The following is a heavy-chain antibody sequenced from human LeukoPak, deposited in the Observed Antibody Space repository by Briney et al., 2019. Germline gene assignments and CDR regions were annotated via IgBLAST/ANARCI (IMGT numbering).Heavy chain of an antibody. CDR2: INWNGAGA. V-gene: IGHV3-20*04. Sequence: GGSLRLSCAASGFTFDDYVMNWVPHVPGKGLEWISGINWNGAGAGYGDSVKGRYTISRDNAKNSLYLQMNSLRDEDTAFYYCARRISVVGGGTAFDLWGQGTMGTVSS. J-gene: IGHJ3*01. CDR3: ARRISVVGGGTAFDL. D-gene: IGHD6-19*01. CDR1: GFTFDDYV.